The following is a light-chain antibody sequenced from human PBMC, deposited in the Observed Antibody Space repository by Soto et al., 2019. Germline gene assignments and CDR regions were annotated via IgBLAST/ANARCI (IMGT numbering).Light chain of an antibody. V-gene: IGKV1-27*01. J-gene: IGKJ5*01. CDR2: AAS. CDR1: QGISDY. Sequence: GDRVTITCRASQGISDYLAWYQQKPGKVPKLLIYAASTLQSGVPSRFSGSGSGTDFTLTISRLEPEDFAVYYCQQYGSSPITFGQGTRLEI. CDR3: QQYGSSPIT.